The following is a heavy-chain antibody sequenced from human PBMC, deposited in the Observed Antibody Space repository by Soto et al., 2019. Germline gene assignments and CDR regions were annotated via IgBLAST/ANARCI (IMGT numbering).Heavy chain of an antibody. CDR2: ISYDGSNK. D-gene: IGHD6-13*01. V-gene: IGHV3-30*03. Sequence: GGSLRLSCAASGFTFSSYGMHWVRQAPGKGLEWVAVISYDGSNKYYADSVKGRFTISRDNSKNTLYLQMNSLRAEDTAVYYCAREQQLVQENPNFDYWGQGTLVTVSS. CDR3: AREQQLVQENPNFDY. J-gene: IGHJ4*02. CDR1: GFTFSSYG.